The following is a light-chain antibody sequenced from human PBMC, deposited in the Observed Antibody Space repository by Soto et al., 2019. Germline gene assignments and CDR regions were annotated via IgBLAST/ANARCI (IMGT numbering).Light chain of an antibody. V-gene: IGKV3-20*01. J-gene: IGKJ1*01. CDR2: GAF. CDR3: QQYGRSQT. Sequence: EIVLTQSPGTLSLSPGDRATLSCRASQSLGSSYLAWYQQKPGQAPRLLIYGAFHRATGITDRFRGSGSGTDFTLTISRLEPEDFAVYYCQQYGRSQTFGQGTKVDIK. CDR1: QSLGSSY.